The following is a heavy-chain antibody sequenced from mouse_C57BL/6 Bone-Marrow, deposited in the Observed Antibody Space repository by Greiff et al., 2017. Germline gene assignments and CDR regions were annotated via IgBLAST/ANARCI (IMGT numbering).Heavy chain of an antibody. CDR3: ARGWLQRVLYAMDY. CDR2: IYPGRGST. J-gene: IGHJ4*01. V-gene: IGHV1-55*01. CDR1: GYTFTSYW. D-gene: IGHD2-2*01. Sequence: QVQLQQPGAELVKPGASVKMSCKASGYTFTSYWITWVKQRPGQGLEWIGDIYPGRGSTNYNEKFKSKATLTVDTSSSTAYMQLSSLTSEDSAMSYCARGWLQRVLYAMDYWGQGTSVTGSS.